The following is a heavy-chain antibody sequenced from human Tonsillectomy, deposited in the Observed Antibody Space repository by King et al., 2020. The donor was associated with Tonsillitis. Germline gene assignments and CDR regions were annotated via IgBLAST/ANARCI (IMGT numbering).Heavy chain of an antibody. CDR1: GFSFSYAW. D-gene: IGHD2-8*01. V-gene: IGHV3-15*01. Sequence: VQLVESGGGLVKPGGSLRLSCAASGFSFSYAWMSWVRQAPGKGLEWVGRVKSKNDGGTIDYAAPVKGRFTISRDDSKTTLYLQMDSLETEDTAVYYWATEGLELRVYAQAPWYFDYWGQGTLVTVSS. J-gene: IGHJ4*02. CDR2: VKSKNDGGTI. CDR3: ATEGLELRVYAQAPWYFDY.